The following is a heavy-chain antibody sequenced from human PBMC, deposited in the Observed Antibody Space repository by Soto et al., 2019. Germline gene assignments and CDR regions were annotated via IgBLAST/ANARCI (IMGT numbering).Heavy chain of an antibody. V-gene: IGHV1-46*02. CDR2: INPSGGST. J-gene: IGHJ4*02. D-gene: IGHD6-19*01. CDR3: ARDRAGQIFDY. CDR1: QYNFNSHY. Sequence: ASHKLSLKSSQYNFNSHYMHYPRKAHGQGLEWMGIINPSGGSTSYAQKFQGRVTMTRDTSTSTVYMELSSLRSEDTAVYYCARDRAGQIFDYRGQGTLVTVSS.